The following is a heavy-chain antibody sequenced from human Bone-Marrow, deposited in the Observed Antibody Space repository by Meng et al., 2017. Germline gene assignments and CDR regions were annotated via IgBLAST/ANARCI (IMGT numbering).Heavy chain of an antibody. CDR2: INPNSGGT. D-gene: IGHD3-22*01. V-gene: IGHV1-2*02. CDR3: ARDLAMIVVVNDAFDI. J-gene: IGHJ3*02. Sequence: ASVKVSCKASGYTFTGYYMHWVRQAPGQGLEWMGWINPNSGGTNYAQKFQGRVTMTRDTSISTAYMELSRLRSDDTAVYYCARDLAMIVVVNDAFDIWGQGTMVTVSS. CDR1: GYTFTGYY.